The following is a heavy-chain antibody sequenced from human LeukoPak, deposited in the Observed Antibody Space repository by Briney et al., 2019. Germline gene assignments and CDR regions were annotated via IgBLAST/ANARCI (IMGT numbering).Heavy chain of an antibody. V-gene: IGHV3-13*01. D-gene: IGHD2-21*01. CDR3: ARATVIGNAPVPGYMDV. Sequence: GGSLRLSCAASGFTFSTYDMHWVRQVSGKGLEWVSSIGTIGDTFYPGSVKGRFTISRENAKNSLYLQMNGLRAGDTAVYYCARATVIGNAPVPGYMDVWGKGTAVTVSS. CDR1: GFTFSTYD. CDR2: IGTIGDT. J-gene: IGHJ6*03.